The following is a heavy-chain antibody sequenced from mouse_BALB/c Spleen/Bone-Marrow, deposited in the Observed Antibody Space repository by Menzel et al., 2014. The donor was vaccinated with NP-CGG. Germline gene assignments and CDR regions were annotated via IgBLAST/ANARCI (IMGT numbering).Heavy chain of an antibody. CDR1: GYTFTSYV. V-gene: IGHV1-14*01. CDR2: INPFNDGT. D-gene: IGHD1-1*01. Sequence: LEESGPELVKPRTSVKMSCKASGYTFTSYVIHWVKQKPGQGLEWIGYINPFNDGTKYNEKFKDKATLTSDKSSSTAYMELSSLTSEDSAVYYCARTGNYYGSSFDYWGQGTTLTVSS. CDR3: ARTGNYYGSSFDY. J-gene: IGHJ2*01.